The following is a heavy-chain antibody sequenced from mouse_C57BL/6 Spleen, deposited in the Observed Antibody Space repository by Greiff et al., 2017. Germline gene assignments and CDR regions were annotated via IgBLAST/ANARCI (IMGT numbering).Heavy chain of an antibody. J-gene: IGHJ1*03. D-gene: IGHD1-1*01. CDR3: ASFYYGSSSGYFDV. CDR1: GFSLTSYG. CDR2: IWSGGST. V-gene: IGHV2-2*01. Sequence: VQLQQSGPGLVQPSQSLSITCTVSGFSLTSYGVHWVRQSPGKGLEWLGVIWSGGSTDYNAAFISRLSISKDNSKSQVFFKMNSLQADDTAIYYCASFYYGSSSGYFDVWGTGTTVTVSS.